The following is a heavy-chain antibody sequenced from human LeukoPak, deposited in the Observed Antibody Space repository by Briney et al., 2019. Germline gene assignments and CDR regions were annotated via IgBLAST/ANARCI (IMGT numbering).Heavy chain of an antibody. CDR1: GFTFSSYS. J-gene: IGHJ4*02. CDR2: IYSGGST. V-gene: IGHV3-66*02. Sequence: SGGSLRLSCAASGFTFSSYSMNWVRQAPGKGLDWVSAIYSGGSTYYADSVKGRFTISRDNSKNTLFLQMNSLRPEDTAVYYCARGASGTYYFGYWGRGTLVTVSS. D-gene: IGHD1-26*01. CDR3: ARGASGTYYFGY.